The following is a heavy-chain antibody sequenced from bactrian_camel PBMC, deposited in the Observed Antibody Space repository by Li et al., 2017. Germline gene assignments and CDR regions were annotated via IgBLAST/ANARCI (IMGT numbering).Heavy chain of an antibody. CDR3: AAAELRWWARARCSALADFRY. CDR1: GFTFDDSD. D-gene: IGHD1*01. Sequence: QLVESGGGSVQAGGSLRLSCTASGFTFDDSDMGWYRQAPGNECVLVSTISLNGATYYSDSVFGRFTISQDNAKNTVYLQMNSLKPDDTAIYYCAAAELRWWARARCSALADFRYWGQGTQVT. CDR2: ISLNGAT. J-gene: IGHJ6*01. V-gene: IGHV3S63*01.